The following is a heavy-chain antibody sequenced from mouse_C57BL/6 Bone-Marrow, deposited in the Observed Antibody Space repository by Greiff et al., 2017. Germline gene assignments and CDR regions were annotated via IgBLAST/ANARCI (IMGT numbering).Heavy chain of an antibody. Sequence: QVQLQQPGAELVKPGASVKLSCKASGYTFTSYWMHWVKQRPGRGLEWIGRIDPNSGGTKYNEKFKSKATLTVDKPSSSAYMQLSSLTSEGSAVYDCARCSEGTSWFAYWGQGTLVTVSA. CDR1: GYTFTSYW. CDR3: ARCSEGTSWFAY. J-gene: IGHJ3*01. D-gene: IGHD3-3*01. V-gene: IGHV1-72*01. CDR2: IDPNSGGT.